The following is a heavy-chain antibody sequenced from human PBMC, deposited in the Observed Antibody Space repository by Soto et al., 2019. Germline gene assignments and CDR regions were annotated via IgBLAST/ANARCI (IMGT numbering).Heavy chain of an antibody. CDR2: ISYSGRT. CDR1: GASIITDNYF. D-gene: IGHD4-17*01. CDR3: ARRRASDYGGNHHPYYFDR. V-gene: IGHV4-39*01. Sequence: SETLSLTCTVSGASIITDNYFWVWIRQSPRRGLELIGSISYSGRTYDNPSLQSRVTISIDASKNQFSLKLTSVTTADTAVYYRARRRASDYGGNHHPYYFDRWGQGALVTVSS. J-gene: IGHJ4*02.